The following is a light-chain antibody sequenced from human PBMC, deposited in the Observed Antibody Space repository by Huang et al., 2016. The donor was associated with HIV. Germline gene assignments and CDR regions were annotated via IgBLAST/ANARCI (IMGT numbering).Light chain of an antibody. CDR3: QQRSNWPMYT. V-gene: IGKV3-11*01. J-gene: IGKJ2*01. CDR1: QSVSSY. CDR2: DAS. Sequence: EIVLTQSPATLSLSPGERATLSRRASQSVSSYLAWYQQKPGQAPRPLIYDASNRATGIPARFSGSGSGTDFTLTISSLEPEDFAVYYCQQRSNWPMYTFGQGTKLEIK.